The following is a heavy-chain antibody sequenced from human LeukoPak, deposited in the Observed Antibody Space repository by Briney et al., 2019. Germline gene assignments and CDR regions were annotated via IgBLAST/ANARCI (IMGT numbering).Heavy chain of an antibody. Sequence: GGSLRLSCEVSGFIFSNNGMHWVRQAPGKGLEWVAVISYDGRKKYYRDSVKGRFSISRDNSKKTLYLQMNSLRAEDTAVYYCAKDFYDFWSGNYGDDYYYGMDVWGQGTTVTVS. CDR1: GFIFSNNG. CDR2: ISYDGRKK. J-gene: IGHJ6*02. D-gene: IGHD3-3*01. V-gene: IGHV3-30*18. CDR3: AKDFYDFWSGNYGDDYYYGMDV.